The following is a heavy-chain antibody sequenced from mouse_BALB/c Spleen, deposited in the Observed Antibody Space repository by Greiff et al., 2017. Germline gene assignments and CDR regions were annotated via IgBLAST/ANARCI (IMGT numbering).Heavy chain of an antibody. V-gene: IGHV5-12-1*01. D-gene: IGHD1-1*02. CDR2: ISSGGGST. J-gene: IGHJ3*01. CDR1: GFAFSSYD. CDR3: ARHGVAWFAY. Sequence: EVKLVESGGGLVKPGGSLKLSCAASGFAFSSYDMSWVRQTPEKRLEWVAYISSGGGSTYYPDTVKGRFTISRDNAKNTLYLQMSSLKSEDTAMYYCARHGVAWFAYWGQGTLVTVSA.